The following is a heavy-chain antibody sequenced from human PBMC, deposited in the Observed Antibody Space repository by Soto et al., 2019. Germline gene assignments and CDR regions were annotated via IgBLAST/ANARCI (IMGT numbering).Heavy chain of an antibody. CDR1: GFTFGRYG. J-gene: IGHJ4*02. CDR3: ARDDDYEANGLDY. Sequence: GSLRLSCVGSGFTFGRYGMHWLRQAPGEGLEWMAVIVNDGSDRDYAASVAGRFTISRDNSKNTLYLQMDNLGVDDTAMYYCARDDDYEANGLDYWGQGTLVTVSS. CDR2: IVNDGSDR. D-gene: IGHD4-17*01. V-gene: IGHV3-33*01.